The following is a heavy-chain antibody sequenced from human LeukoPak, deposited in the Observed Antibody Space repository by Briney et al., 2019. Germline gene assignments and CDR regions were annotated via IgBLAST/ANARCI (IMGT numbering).Heavy chain of an antibody. CDR3: ARPGYCSGGSCYVVDY. J-gene: IGHJ4*02. CDR1: GYSSTSYW. Sequence: GESLQISCQGSGYSSTSYWIGWVRQMPGKGLEWMGIIYPGDSDTRYSPSFQGQVTISADKSISTAYLQWSSLKASDTAMYYCARPGYCSGGSCYVVDYWGQGTLVTVSS. V-gene: IGHV5-51*01. D-gene: IGHD2-15*01. CDR2: IYPGDSDT.